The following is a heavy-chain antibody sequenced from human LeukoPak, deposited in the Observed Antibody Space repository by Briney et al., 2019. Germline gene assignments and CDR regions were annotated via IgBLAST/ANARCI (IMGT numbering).Heavy chain of an antibody. Sequence: ASVKVSCKASGYTFTSYDINWVRQATGRGLEWMGWMNPNSGNTGYAQKFQGRVTMTEDTSTDTAYMELSSLRSEDTAVYYCARDSAQNYYYYYMDVWGKGTTVTISS. CDR1: GYTFTSYD. D-gene: IGHD6-13*01. J-gene: IGHJ6*03. V-gene: IGHV1-8*02. CDR2: MNPNSGNT. CDR3: ARDSAQNYYYYYMDV.